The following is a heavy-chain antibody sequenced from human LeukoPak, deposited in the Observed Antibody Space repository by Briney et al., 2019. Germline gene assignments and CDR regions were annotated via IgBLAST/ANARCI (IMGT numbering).Heavy chain of an antibody. CDR3: ARYDYGDGTFDY. CDR1: GGSISSSSYY. D-gene: IGHD4-17*01. CDR2: IYYSGST. Sequence: SETLSLTCTVSGGSISSSSYYWGWIRQPPGKGLEWIGSIYYSGSTNYNPSLKSRATISADTSKNQFSLKLSSVTAADTAMYYCARYDYGDGTFDYWGQGTLVTVSS. J-gene: IGHJ4*02. V-gene: IGHV4-61*05.